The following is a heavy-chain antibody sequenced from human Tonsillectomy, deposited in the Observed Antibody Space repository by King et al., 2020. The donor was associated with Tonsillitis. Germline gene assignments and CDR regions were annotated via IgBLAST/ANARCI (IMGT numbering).Heavy chain of an antibody. D-gene: IGHD2-21*02. V-gene: IGHV5-51*01. Sequence: QLVQSGAEAKKPGESLKISCQGSGFTFSYYWIGWVRLMPGKGLEWMGLIYSDDSDTRYSPSFQGQVTISVDKFISTTYLQWNSLKASDTAMYYCARLASEVTPTATQNHYYYDSWGQGTLVTVSS. J-gene: IGHJ4*02. CDR2: IYSDDSDT. CDR3: ARLASEVTPTATQNHYYYDS. CDR1: GFTFSYYW.